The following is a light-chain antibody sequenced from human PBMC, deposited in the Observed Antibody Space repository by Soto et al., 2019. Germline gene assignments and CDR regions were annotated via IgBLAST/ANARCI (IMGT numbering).Light chain of an antibody. J-gene: IGKJ4*01. CDR1: QDIANY. CDR3: QQYDNLPLT. Sequence: DIQMTQSPSSLSASVGDRVTITCQASQDIANYLNWYQQKAGRAPKFLSYDASNLETGVPSRFSGSGSGTDFTLTISSLQPEDIATYYCQQYDNLPLTFGGGTKVDIK. CDR2: DAS. V-gene: IGKV1-33*01.